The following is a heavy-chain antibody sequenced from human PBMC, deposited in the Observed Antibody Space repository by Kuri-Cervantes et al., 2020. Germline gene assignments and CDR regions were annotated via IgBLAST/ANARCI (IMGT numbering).Heavy chain of an antibody. Sequence: GPTLVNCTPTRTLTCTFAVLSGHTSGVDVGWTHKPPGKALEWLVLIYWDDDKRYSPSLKSRLTITKDTSKNQVVLTMTNMDPVDTAPYYCAPEYSRSWLVGALDIWGHGTVVTVSS. V-gene: IGHV2-5*02. D-gene: IGHD6-13*01. J-gene: IGHJ3*02. CDR1: VLSGHTSGVD. CDR3: APEYSRSWLVGALDI. CDR2: IYWDDDK.